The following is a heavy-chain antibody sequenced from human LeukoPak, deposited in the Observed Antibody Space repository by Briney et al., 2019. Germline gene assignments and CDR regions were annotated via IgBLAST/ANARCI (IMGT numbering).Heavy chain of an antibody. CDR2: ISSSSSYT. J-gene: IGHJ4*02. CDR1: GFTFSDYY. D-gene: IGHD6-13*01. V-gene: IGHV3-11*05. CDR3: ARDSPIGRPQLVPVDY. Sequence: GGSLRLSCAASGFTFSDYYMSWIRQAPGKGLEWVSYISSSSSYTNYADSVKGRFTISRDNAKNSLYLQMNSLRAEDTAVYYCARDSPIGRPQLVPVDYWGQGTLVTVSS.